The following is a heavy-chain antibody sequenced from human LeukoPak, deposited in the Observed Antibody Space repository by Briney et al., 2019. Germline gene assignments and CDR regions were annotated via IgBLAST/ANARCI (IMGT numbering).Heavy chain of an antibody. CDR1: GFTFSSYA. V-gene: IGHV3-30-3*01. D-gene: IGHD6-19*01. Sequence: PGRSLRLSCAASGFTFSSYAMHWVRQAPGKGLEWVAVISYDGSNRYYADSVKGRFTFSRDSSKNTLYLQMNSLRVEDTALYYCARGRGVGEQWLLRGYFDYWGQGTLVTVSS. J-gene: IGHJ4*02. CDR2: ISYDGSNR. CDR3: ARGRGVGEQWLLRGYFDY.